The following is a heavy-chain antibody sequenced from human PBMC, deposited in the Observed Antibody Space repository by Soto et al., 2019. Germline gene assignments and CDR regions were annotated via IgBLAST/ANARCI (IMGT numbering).Heavy chain of an antibody. J-gene: IGHJ4*02. CDR2: IIPIFGTA. D-gene: IGHD6-6*01. Sequence: SVKVSCKASGGTFSSYAISWVRQAPGQGLEWMGGIIPIFGTANYAQKFQGIVTITADESTSTAYMELSSLRSEDTAVYYCARKKEYSSSVFDYWGQGTLVTVSS. CDR3: ARKKEYSSSVFDY. V-gene: IGHV1-69*13. CDR1: GGTFSSYA.